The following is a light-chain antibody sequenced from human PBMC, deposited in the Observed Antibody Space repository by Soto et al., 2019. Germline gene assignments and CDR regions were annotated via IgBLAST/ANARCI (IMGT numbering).Light chain of an antibody. CDR3: QQYGSSPHT. CDR1: QSVSSNY. Sequence: EIVLTQSPGTLSLSPGERATLSCRASQSVSSNYLAWYQQKPGQAPRLLIYVASSRATGIPERFSGSGSGTDFTLTISRLEPEDFAVYSCQQYGSSPHTFGRGTKLEIK. V-gene: IGKV3-20*01. CDR2: VAS. J-gene: IGKJ2*01.